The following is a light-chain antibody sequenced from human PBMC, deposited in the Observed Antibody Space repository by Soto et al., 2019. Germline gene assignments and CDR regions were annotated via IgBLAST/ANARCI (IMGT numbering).Light chain of an antibody. J-gene: IGKJ1*01. V-gene: IGKV1-27*01. CDR3: QKYNSAPWT. CDR2: AVS. CDR1: QGINNY. Sequence: DIQMTQSPSSLSASVGDRVTITCRASQGINNYLAWYQQRPGKVPKLLIYAVSTLHSGGPSRFSGSGSGTDFTLTISSLQPEHVANYYCQKYNSAPWTFGQGTKVEIK.